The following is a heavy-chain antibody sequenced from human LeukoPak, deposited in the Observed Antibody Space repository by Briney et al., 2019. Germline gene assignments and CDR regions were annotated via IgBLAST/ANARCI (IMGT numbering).Heavy chain of an antibody. Sequence: SETLSLTCTVSGGSISSYYWSWIRQPPGKGLEWIGYIYYSGSTNYNPSLKSRVTISVDTSKNQFSLKLSSVTAADTAVYYCARARCSGGSCYGDNWFDPCGQGTLVTVSS. CDR1: GGSISSYY. J-gene: IGHJ5*02. CDR3: ARARCSGGSCYGDNWFDP. D-gene: IGHD2-15*01. CDR2: IYYSGST. V-gene: IGHV4-59*01.